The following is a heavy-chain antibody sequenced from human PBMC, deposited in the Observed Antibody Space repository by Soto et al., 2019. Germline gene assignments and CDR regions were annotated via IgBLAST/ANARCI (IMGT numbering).Heavy chain of an antibody. Sequence: SSAVSGGSISCGVSSGTWIGQPPGKPLEWIGYIYHSGSTYYNPSIKSRVTISVHRYKNQFSLKLSSVTAADTAVYYCARVPGYCSGGSCFGLAFDIWGQGTMVT. CDR2: IYHSGST. CDR3: ARVPGYCSGGSCFGLAFDI. J-gene: IGHJ3*02. D-gene: IGHD2-15*01. V-gene: IGHV4-30-2*01. CDR1: GGSISCGVSS.